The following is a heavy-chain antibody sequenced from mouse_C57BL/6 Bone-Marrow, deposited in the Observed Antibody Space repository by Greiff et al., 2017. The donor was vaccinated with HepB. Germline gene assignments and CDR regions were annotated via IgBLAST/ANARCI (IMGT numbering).Heavy chain of an antibody. J-gene: IGHJ3*01. Sequence: QVQLQQPGAELVKPGASVKLSCKASGYTFTSYWMHWVKQRPGRGLEWIGRIDPNGGGTKYNEKFKSKATLTVDKPTSTAYMQLSSLTSEDSAVYYCARKDGNYWFAYWGQGTLVTVSA. CDR2: IDPNGGGT. V-gene: IGHV1-72*01. D-gene: IGHD2-1*01. CDR3: ARKDGNYWFAY. CDR1: GYTFTSYW.